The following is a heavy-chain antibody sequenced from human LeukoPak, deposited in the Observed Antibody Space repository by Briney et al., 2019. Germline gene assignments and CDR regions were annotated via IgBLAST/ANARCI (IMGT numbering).Heavy chain of an antibody. V-gene: IGHV3-48*02. J-gene: IGHJ4*02. CDR1: GFTFRSYS. D-gene: IGHD4-17*01. CDR2: ITSGSSPI. CDR3: ARRAYGDDSFDY. Sequence: GGSLRLSYAASGFTFRSYSMNWVRQAPGKGLEWVSYITSGSSPIYYADSVKGRFTISRDNAKNSLYLQMNSLRDEDTAVYYCARRAYGDDSFDYWGQGTLVTVSS.